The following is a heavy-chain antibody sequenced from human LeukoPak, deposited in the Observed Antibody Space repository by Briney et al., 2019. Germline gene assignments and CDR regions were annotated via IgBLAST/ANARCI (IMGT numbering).Heavy chain of an antibody. J-gene: IGHJ4*02. CDR1: GFTFSSYS. CDR3: ARDTKYAFDY. Sequence: SGGSLRLSCAASGFTFSSYSMNWVRQAPGKGLEWISYIGISSGNTKYADSVKGRFTISGDKAKNSVYLQMNSLRVEDTAVYYCARDTKYAFDYWGQGTLVTVSS. V-gene: IGHV3-48*01. CDR2: IGISSGNT. D-gene: IGHD2-2*01.